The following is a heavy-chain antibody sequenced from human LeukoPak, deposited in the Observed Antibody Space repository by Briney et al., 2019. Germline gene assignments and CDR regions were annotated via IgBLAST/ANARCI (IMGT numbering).Heavy chain of an antibody. J-gene: IGHJ4*02. Sequence: PGGSLRLSCAASGFIFSNFGMHWVRQAPGKGLEWVTVISNDGSNLYYAGSVRGRFAISRDNSKNTLYLEMNSLRAEDTAVYYCARHYWDILTGYLDYWGQGTLVTVSS. V-gene: IGHV3-30*03. D-gene: IGHD3-9*01. CDR2: ISNDGSNL. CDR3: ARHYWDILTGYLDY. CDR1: GFIFSNFG.